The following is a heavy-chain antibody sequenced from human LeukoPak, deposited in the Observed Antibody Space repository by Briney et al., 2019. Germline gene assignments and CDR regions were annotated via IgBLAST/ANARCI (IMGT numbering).Heavy chain of an antibody. CDR2: ISSSSSTI. V-gene: IGHV3-48*04. D-gene: IGHD6-13*01. CDR1: GFTFSSYS. J-gene: IGHJ6*02. Sequence: GGSLRLSCAASGFTFSSYSMNWVRQAPGKGLEWVSYISSSSSTIYYADSVKGRFTISRDNAKNSLYLQMNSLRAEDTAVYYCARDRQCSIAAAGTCYYYYYGMDVWGQGTTVTVSS. CDR3: ARDRQCSIAAAGTCYYYYYGMDV.